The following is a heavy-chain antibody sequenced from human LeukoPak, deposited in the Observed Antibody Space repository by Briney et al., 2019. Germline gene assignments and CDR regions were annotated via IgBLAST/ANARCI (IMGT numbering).Heavy chain of an antibody. CDR1: GYSLTSYW. CDR3: ARFSPRDYDFWSGYYQNFDY. J-gene: IGHJ4*02. V-gene: IGHV5-51*01. CDR2: IYPGDSDT. D-gene: IGHD3-3*01. Sequence: GESLKISCKGSGYSLTSYWIGWVRQMPGKGLEWMGIIYPGDSDTRYSPSFQGQVTISADKSIRTAYLPWSSLKASDTAMYYCARFSPRDYDFWSGYYQNFDYWGQGTLVTVSS.